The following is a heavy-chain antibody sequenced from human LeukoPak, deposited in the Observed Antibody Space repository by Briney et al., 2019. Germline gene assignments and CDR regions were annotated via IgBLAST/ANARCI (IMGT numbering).Heavy chain of an antibody. CDR3: AKNGYSIVGVDFDY. V-gene: IGHV3-23*01. CDR2: ISGSGGST. Sequence: GRSLRLSCAASGFTFSSYAMSWVRQAPGKGLEWVSAISGSGGSTYYADSVKGRFTISRDNSKNTLNLQMNSLRAEDTAVYYCAKNGYSIVGVDFDYWGQGTLVTVSS. D-gene: IGHD1-26*01. CDR1: GFTFSSYA. J-gene: IGHJ4*02.